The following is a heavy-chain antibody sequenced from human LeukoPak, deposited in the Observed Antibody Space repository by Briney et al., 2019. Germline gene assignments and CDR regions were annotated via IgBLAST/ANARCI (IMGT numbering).Heavy chain of an antibody. CDR2: IYYSGST. CDR1: GYSISSNSYY. V-gene: IGHV4-39*01. Sequence: SETLSLTCTVSGYSISSNSYYWGWIRQPPGKGLEWIGSIYYSGSTYYNPSLKSRVTISVDTSKNHFSLKLSSVTAADTAVYYCARHRYYYRSGSYYGAPYYMDVWGKGTTVTISS. CDR3: ARHRYYYRSGSYYGAPYYMDV. D-gene: IGHD3-10*01. J-gene: IGHJ6*03.